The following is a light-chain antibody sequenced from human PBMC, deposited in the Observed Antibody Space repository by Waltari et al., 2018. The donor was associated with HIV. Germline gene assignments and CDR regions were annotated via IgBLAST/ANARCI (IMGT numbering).Light chain of an antibody. CDR3: QQYGNSPWT. V-gene: IGKV3-20*01. CDR1: QSVRNDY. J-gene: IGKJ1*01. CDR2: CAS. Sequence: EIVLTQSPGTLSLSPGVRATLSCRASQSVRNDYLAWYQHKPCQSPRLLIYCASSRATGVPDRCSGSGSGTDFTLTVSRLEPEDFAVYYCQQYGNSPWTFGQGTKVE.